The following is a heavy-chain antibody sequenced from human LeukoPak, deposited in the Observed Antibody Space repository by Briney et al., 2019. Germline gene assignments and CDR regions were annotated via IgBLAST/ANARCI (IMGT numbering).Heavy chain of an antibody. CDR2: IYAGNSDT. CDR3: AILDHPDGRVY. D-gene: IGHD5-24*01. V-gene: IGHV5-51*01. Sequence: GESLQISCQGFGYSFTTSWIGWVRQLPGKGLEWMAIIYAGNSDTKYSPSFQGQVSISTDRSISTAYLQWSSLQASDTAIYYCAILDHPDGRVYWGQGTLVTVSS. J-gene: IGHJ4*02. CDR1: GYSFTTSW.